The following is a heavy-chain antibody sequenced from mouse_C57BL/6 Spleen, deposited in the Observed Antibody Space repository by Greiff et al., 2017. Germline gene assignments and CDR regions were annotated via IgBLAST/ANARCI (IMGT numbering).Heavy chain of an antibody. V-gene: IGHV1-15*01. J-gene: IGHJ2*01. D-gene: IGHD1-1*01. Sequence: QVQLQQSGAELVRPGASVTLSCKASGYTFTDYEMHWVKQTPVHGLEWIGAIDPETGGTAYNQKFKGKAILTADKSSSTAYMELRSLASEDSAVYYCTRSGFTTVVATEDYFDYWGQGTTLTVSS. CDR3: TRSGFTTVVATEDYFDY. CDR2: IDPETGGT. CDR1: GYTFTDYE.